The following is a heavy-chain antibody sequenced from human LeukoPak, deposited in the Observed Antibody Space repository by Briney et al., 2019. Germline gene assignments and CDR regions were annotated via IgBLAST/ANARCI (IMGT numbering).Heavy chain of an antibody. CDR2: IYYSGNT. J-gene: IGHJ4*02. D-gene: IGHD6-6*01. Sequence: PSETLSLTCTVSGVSISSGDYYWNWIRQPPGKGLEWTGYIYYSGNTYYNPSLKSRVTISADTSQNQFSLKLSSLTAADTAVYYCARRSSSSGSGFDYWGQGTLATVSS. CDR3: ARRSSSSGSGFDY. CDR1: GVSISSGDYY. V-gene: IGHV4-30-4*01.